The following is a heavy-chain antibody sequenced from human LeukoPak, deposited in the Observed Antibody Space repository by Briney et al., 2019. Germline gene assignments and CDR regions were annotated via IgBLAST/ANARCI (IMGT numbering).Heavy chain of an antibody. CDR3: ASKKRGGYSGYDPLDY. Sequence: ASVKVSCKASGYTFTGYYMHWVRQAPGQGLEWMGWINPNSGGTNYAQKFQGRVTMTRDTSISTAYMELSRLRSDDTAVYYCASKKRGGYSGYDPLDYWGQGTLVTVSS. J-gene: IGHJ4*02. CDR1: GYTFTGYY. V-gene: IGHV1-2*02. D-gene: IGHD5-12*01. CDR2: INPNSGGT.